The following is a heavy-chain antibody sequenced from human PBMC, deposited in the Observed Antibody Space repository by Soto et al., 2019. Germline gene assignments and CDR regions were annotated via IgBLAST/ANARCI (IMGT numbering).Heavy chain of an antibody. Sequence: GGSLRLSCAASGFTFSTYAMSWVRQAPGKGLQWVSAISGSGASTYYADSVKGRFTISRDNSKNTLYLQMNSLRAEDTAVYYCAKQINQRGYTYGTQVDYWGQGTLVTVSS. V-gene: IGHV3-23*01. D-gene: IGHD5-18*01. CDR3: AKQINQRGYTYGTQVDY. CDR2: ISGSGAST. J-gene: IGHJ4*02. CDR1: GFTFSTYA.